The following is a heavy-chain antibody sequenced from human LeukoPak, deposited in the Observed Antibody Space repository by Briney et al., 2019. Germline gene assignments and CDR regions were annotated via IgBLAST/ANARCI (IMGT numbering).Heavy chain of an antibody. Sequence: GGSLRLSCAASGFTFSSYEMNWVRQAPGKGLEWVSYISSSGSTIYYADSVKGRFTISRDNAKNSLYLQMNSLRAEDMALYYCAATAMGAAGWLVGDAFDIWGQGTMVTVSS. CDR2: ISSSGSTI. J-gene: IGHJ3*02. CDR3: AATAMGAAGWLVGDAFDI. V-gene: IGHV3-48*03. CDR1: GFTFSSYE. D-gene: IGHD6-13*01.